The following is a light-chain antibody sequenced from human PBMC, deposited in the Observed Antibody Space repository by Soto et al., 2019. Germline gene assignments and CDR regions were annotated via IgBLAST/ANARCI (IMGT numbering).Light chain of an antibody. CDR3: QQYNTFWT. J-gene: IGKJ1*01. CDR2: DDS. CDR1: QSIKRW. Sequence: DIQMKQCPSTLSASVGDRVTSACRASQSIKRWLAWYQQKSGQAPXLLIYDDSSLESGVPSRFSGSGSGTEFTLTITSLQPDDFATYYCQQYNTFWTFGPGTRWMS. V-gene: IGKV1-5*01.